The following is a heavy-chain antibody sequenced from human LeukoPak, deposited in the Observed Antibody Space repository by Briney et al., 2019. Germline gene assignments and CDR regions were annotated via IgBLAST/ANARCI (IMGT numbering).Heavy chain of an antibody. D-gene: IGHD3-10*01. V-gene: IGHV4-39*01. CDR3: ARRLSRSTSTSFDY. CDR2: IHYTGSK. J-gene: IGHJ4*02. Sequence: SETLSLTCTVSGGSISSSTYYWGWLRQPPGKGLEWIGDIHYTGSKRYNPSLKSRVTISVDTSKSQFSLKLSSVTAADTAVYYCARRLSRSTSTSFDYWGQGTLVSVSS. CDR1: GGSISSSTYY.